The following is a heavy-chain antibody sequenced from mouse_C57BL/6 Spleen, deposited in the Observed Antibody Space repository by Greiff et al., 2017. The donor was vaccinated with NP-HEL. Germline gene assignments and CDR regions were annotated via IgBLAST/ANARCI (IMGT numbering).Heavy chain of an antibody. CDR3: ARDLYDGYYGYYAMDY. CDR2: INPSNGGT. J-gene: IGHJ4*01. D-gene: IGHD2-3*01. Sequence: VKVVESGTELVKPGASVKLSCKASGYTFTSYWMHWVKQRPGQGLEWIGNINPSNGGTNYNEKFKSKATLTVDKSSSTAYMQLSSLTSEDSAVYYCARDLYDGYYGYYAMDYWGQGTSVTVSS. V-gene: IGHV1-53*01. CDR1: GYTFTSYW.